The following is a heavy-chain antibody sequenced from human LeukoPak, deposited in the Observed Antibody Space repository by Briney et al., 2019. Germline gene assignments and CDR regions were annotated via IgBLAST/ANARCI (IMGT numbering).Heavy chain of an antibody. D-gene: IGHD2-15*01. V-gene: IGHV3-48*04. Sequence: GSLRLSCAASGFTFSSYSMNWVRQAPGKGLEWLSYISDSSSTIYYADSVKGRFTISRDNAKNSLYLQMNSLRAEDTAVYFCARESLGYCSGSTCYYFFMDFWGKGTTVTVSS. CDR3: ARESLGYCSGSTCYYFFMDF. J-gene: IGHJ6*03. CDR1: GFTFSSYS. CDR2: ISDSSSTI.